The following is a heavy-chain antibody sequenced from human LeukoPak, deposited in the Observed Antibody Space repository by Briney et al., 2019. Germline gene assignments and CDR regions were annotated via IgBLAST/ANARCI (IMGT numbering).Heavy chain of an antibody. Sequence: GGSLRLSCAASGFTVSSNYRSWVRQAPGKGLEWVSVIYSGGSTSYADSVKGRFTISRDNSKNTLYLQMNSLRAEDTAVYYCARALGWAPKFDYWGQGTLVTVSS. CDR3: ARALGWAPKFDY. D-gene: IGHD3-16*01. J-gene: IGHJ4*02. CDR2: IYSGGST. V-gene: IGHV3-66*01. CDR1: GFTVSSNY.